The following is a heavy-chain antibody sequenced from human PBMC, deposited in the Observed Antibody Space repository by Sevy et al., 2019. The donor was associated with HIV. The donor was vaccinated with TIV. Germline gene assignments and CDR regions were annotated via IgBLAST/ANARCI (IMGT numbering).Heavy chain of an antibody. CDR3: AKGGGYSYGYANWFDP. D-gene: IGHD5-18*01. CDR2: ISGSGGST. CDR1: GFTFSSYA. J-gene: IGHJ5*02. Sequence: GGSLRLPCAASGFTFSSYAMSWVRQAPGKGLEWVSAISGSGGSTYYADSVKGRFTISRDNSKNTLYLQMNSLRAEDTAVYYCAKGGGYSYGYANWFDPWGQGTLVTVSS. V-gene: IGHV3-23*01.